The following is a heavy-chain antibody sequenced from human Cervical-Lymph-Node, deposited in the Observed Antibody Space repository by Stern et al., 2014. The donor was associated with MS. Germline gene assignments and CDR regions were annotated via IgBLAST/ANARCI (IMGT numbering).Heavy chain of an antibody. CDR1: GDSISSGGYY. J-gene: IGHJ5*02. D-gene: IGHD1-26*01. Sequence: QLQLQESGPGLVKPSQKLSLTCTVSGDSISSGGYYWSWLRQHPGKGLEWIGYIYHSGTTYYNPSLKSRVSISVDTSKNQFSLKLRSVTAADTAVYYCARDVGREDWFDPWGQGTLVTVSS. CDR2: IYHSGTT. V-gene: IGHV4-31*03. CDR3: ARDVGREDWFDP.